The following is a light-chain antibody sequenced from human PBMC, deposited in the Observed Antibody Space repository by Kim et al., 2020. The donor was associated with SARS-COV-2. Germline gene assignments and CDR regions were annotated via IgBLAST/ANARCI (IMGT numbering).Light chain of an antibody. Sequence: GQSVTISCSGTPPNSGNNFVYVYQQPPGAAPKVLIHRNHQLPAGVPDRFSGSKSGTSASLAISGLRSEDEADYYCATWDDSLSGPVFGGGTQLTVL. J-gene: IGLJ3*02. V-gene: IGLV1-47*01. CDR2: RNH. CDR1: PPNSGNNF. CDR3: ATWDDSLSGPV.